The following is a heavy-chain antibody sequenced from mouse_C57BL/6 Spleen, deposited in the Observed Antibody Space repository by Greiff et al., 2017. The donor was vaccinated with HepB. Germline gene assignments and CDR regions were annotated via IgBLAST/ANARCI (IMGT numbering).Heavy chain of an antibody. CDR1: GYSFTGYY. CDR3: ALLRYGDLYYFDY. V-gene: IGHV1-31*01. CDR2: IYPYNGVS. J-gene: IGHJ2*01. Sequence: VQLQQSGPELVKPGASVKISCKASGYSFTGYYMHWVKQSHGNILDWIGYIYPYNGVSSYNQKFKGKATLTVDKSSSTAYMELLSLTSEDSAVYYCALLRYGDLYYFDYWGQGTTLTVSS. D-gene: IGHD1-1*01.